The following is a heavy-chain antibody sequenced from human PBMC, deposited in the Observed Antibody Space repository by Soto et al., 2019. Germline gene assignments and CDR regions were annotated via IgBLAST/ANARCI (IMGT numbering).Heavy chain of an antibody. V-gene: IGHV1-24*01. CDR1: GYTLTELS. CDR2: FDPEDGET. Sequence: QVQLVQSGAEVKKPGASVKVSCKVSGYTLTELSMHWVRQAPGKGLEWMGRFDPEDGETIYAQKFQGRVTMTEDTSTDTAYMELSSLRSEDTAVYYCATVSGRVVAGRDYCYGIDVWGQGTTVTVSS. CDR3: ATVSGRVVAGRDYCYGIDV. J-gene: IGHJ6*02. D-gene: IGHD2-15*01.